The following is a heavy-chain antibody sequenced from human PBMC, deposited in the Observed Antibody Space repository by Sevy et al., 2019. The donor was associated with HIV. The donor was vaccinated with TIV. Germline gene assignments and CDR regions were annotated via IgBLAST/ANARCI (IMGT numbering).Heavy chain of an antibody. CDR1: GFTFRTYA. CDR3: ARPRANYVDHYFFYAMDV. V-gene: IGHV3-23*01. CDR2: ISGSDST. Sequence: GGSLRLSCTASGFTFRTYAMSWVRQAPGKGLDWVSGKGLEWVSAISGSDSTYYADSVKGRFTISRDNSKNTVYLQMNSLRAEDTAVYYCARPRANYVDHYFFYAMDVWGQGTTVTVSS. D-gene: IGHD4-17*01. J-gene: IGHJ6*02.